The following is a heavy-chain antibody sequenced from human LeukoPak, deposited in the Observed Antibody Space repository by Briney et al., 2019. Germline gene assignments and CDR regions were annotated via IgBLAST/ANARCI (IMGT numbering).Heavy chain of an antibody. CDR3: ARDGGEMATILGWFDS. D-gene: IGHD5-24*01. CDR1: GFTFSSYS. Sequence: GGSLRLSCAASGFTFSSYSMNWVRQAPGKGLEWVSSISSSSSYIYYADSVKGRFTISRDNAKNSLYLQVNSLRAEDTAVYYCARDGGEMATILGWFDSWGQGTLVTVSS. V-gene: IGHV3-21*01. CDR2: ISSSSSYI. J-gene: IGHJ5*01.